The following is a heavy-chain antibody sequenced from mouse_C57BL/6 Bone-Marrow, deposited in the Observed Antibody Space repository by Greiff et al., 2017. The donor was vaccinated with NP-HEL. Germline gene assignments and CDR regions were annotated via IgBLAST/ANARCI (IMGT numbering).Heavy chain of an antibody. V-gene: IGHV1-64*01. D-gene: IGHD1-1*01. Sequence: QVQLQQPGAELVKPGASVKLSCKASGYTFTSYWMHWVKQRPGQGLEWIGMIHPNSGSTNYNETFKSKATLTVDKSSSTAYMQLSSLTSEDSAVDCCARGSSHWYFDVGGTGTTVTVSS. J-gene: IGHJ1*03. CDR3: ARGSSHWYFDV. CDR1: GYTFTSYW. CDR2: IHPNSGST.